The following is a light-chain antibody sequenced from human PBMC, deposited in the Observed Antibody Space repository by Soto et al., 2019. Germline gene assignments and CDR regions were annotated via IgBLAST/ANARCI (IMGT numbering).Light chain of an antibody. Sequence: EIVLTQSPGTLSLSPGERATLSCRASQSVSSSYLAWYQQKPGQSPRLLIYGASSRATGIPDRFSCSGSGTDFNLTTSRLEAEDFAVYYYPQYGSSALWTFGQGTKVEIK. CDR3: PQYGSSALWT. J-gene: IGKJ1*01. CDR2: GAS. CDR1: QSVSSSY. V-gene: IGKV3-20*01.